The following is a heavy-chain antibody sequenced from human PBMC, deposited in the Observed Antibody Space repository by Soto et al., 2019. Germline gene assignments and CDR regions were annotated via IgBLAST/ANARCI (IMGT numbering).Heavy chain of an antibody. CDR3: ARVIRGAYYNSPLDT. D-gene: IGHD3-10*01. CDR2: INPYSGGA. Sequence: ASVKVSCKASGYTFTGYYMHWVRQAPGQGLEWMGWINPYSGGADYAQSFQGRVTMARDTSISTVYMELSRLRFDDTAVYYCARVIRGAYYNSPLDTWGQGTVVTVSS. J-gene: IGHJ5*02. CDR1: GYTFTGYY. V-gene: IGHV1-2*02.